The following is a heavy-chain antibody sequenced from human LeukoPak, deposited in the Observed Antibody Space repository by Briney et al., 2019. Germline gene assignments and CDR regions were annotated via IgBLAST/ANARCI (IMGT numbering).Heavy chain of an antibody. J-gene: IGHJ6*02. Sequence: GGSLRLSCAASGFTFSSYAMHWVRQAPGRGLEWVAVISYDGSNKYYADSVKGRFTISRDNSKNTLYLQMNSLRAEDTAVYYCARSAEVYCSSTSCYDDYYYYGMDVWGQGTTATVSS. CDR2: ISYDGSNK. CDR1: GFTFSSYA. D-gene: IGHD2-2*01. CDR3: ARSAEVYCSSTSCYDDYYYYGMDV. V-gene: IGHV3-30*04.